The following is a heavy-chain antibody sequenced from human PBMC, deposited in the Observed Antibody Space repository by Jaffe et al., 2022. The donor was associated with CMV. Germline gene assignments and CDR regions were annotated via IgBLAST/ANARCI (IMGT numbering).Heavy chain of an antibody. CDR3: ARGYCSGGSCYDDAFDI. CDR2: IYYSGST. V-gene: IGHV4-39*01. D-gene: IGHD2-15*01. CDR1: GGSISSSSYY. Sequence: QLQLQESGPGLVKPSETLSLTCTVSGGSISSSSYYWGWIRQPPGKGLEWIGSIYYSGSTYYNPSLKSRVTISVDTSKNQFSLKLSSVTAADTAVYYCARGYCSGGSCYDDAFDIWGQGTMVTVSS. J-gene: IGHJ3*02.